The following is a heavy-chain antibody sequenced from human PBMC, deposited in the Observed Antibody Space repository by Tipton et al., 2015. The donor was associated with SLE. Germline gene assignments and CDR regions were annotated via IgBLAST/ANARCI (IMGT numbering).Heavy chain of an antibody. CDR3: ARETSSGAFDI. D-gene: IGHD3-10*01. V-gene: IGHV3-48*03. J-gene: IGHJ3*02. CDR2: ISSSGSTI. Sequence: SLRLSCAASGFTFSSYEMNWVRQAPGKGLEWVSYISSSGSTIYYADSVKGRFTISRDNAKNSLYLQMNSLRAEDTAVYYCARETSSGAFDIWGQGTMVTVSS. CDR1: GFTFSSYE.